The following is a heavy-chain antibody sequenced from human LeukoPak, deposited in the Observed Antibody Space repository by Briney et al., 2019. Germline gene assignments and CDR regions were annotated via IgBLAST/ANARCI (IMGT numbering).Heavy chain of an antibody. D-gene: IGHD5-24*01. CDR1: GFPFSSYW. CDR3: TRVGYIDEGIDY. V-gene: IGHV3-7*04. J-gene: IGHJ4*02. Sequence: GGSLRLSCVASGFPFSSYWMTWVRQAPGKGLEWVANTKQDGSKKSYVDSVKGRFTISRDNAKNSLYLQMNSLRAEDTAIYYCTRVGYIDEGIDYWGQGTLVTVSS. CDR2: TKQDGSKK.